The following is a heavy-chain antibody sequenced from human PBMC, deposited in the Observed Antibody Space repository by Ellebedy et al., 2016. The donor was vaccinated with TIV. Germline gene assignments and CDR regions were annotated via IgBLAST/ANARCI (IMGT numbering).Heavy chain of an antibody. CDR3: ARGGSSGYPYYYGMDV. V-gene: IGHV3-33*01. J-gene: IGHJ6*02. D-gene: IGHD3-22*01. CDR1: GFTFSSYG. Sequence: PGGSLRLSCTASGFTFSSYGMHWVRQAPGKGLEWVAVIWYDGSNKYYADSVKGRFTISRDNSKNTLYLQMNSLRAEDTAVYYCARGGSSGYPYYYGMDVWGQGTTVTVSS. CDR2: IWYDGSNK.